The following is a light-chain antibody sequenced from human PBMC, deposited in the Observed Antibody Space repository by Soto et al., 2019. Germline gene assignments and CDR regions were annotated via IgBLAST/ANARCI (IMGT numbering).Light chain of an antibody. CDR3: QQRSLSPLS. J-gene: IGKJ4*01. CDR1: QSVGTY. Sequence: EIVLTQSPATLSLSPGERATLSCRASQSVGTYLAWYQQKPGQAPRLLIYDASASATGLPARFSGSGSGTDFALSISSLETEDFAIYYCQQRSLSPLSCVGGTKVEVK. V-gene: IGKV3-11*01. CDR2: DAS.